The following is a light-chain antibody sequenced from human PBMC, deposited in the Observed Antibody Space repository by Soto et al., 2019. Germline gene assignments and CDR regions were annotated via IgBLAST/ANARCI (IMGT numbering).Light chain of an antibody. V-gene: IGLV1-40*01. Sequence: QAVVTQPPSVSGAPGQRVTISCTGSSSNIGAGYDVHWYQQLPGTAPKLLIYGNNNRPSRVPDRFSGSKSGTSASLAITGLQAEDEADYYCQSYDSSLSARYVFGTGTKLTVL. J-gene: IGLJ1*01. CDR1: SSNIGAGYD. CDR3: QSYDSSLSARYV. CDR2: GNN.